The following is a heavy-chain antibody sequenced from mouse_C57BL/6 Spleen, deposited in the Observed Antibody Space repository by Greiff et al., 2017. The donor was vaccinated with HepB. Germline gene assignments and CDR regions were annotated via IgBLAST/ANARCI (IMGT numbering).Heavy chain of an antibody. CDR2: ISSGGDYI. D-gene: IGHD5-5*01. CDR1: GFTFSSYA. Sequence: EVMLVESGEGLVKPGGSLKLSCAASGFTFSSYAMSWVRQTPEKRLEWVAYISSGGDYIYYADTVKGRFTISRDNARNTLYLQMSSLKSEDTAMYYCTRALPNFDFDYWGQGTTLTVSS. CDR3: TRALPNFDFDY. V-gene: IGHV5-9-1*02. J-gene: IGHJ2*01.